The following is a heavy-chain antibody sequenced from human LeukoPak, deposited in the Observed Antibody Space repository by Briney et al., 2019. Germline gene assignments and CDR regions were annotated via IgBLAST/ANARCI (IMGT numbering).Heavy chain of an antibody. D-gene: IGHD2-15*01. CDR3: AKKNSGYCSGGSCLFDAFDI. V-gene: IGHV3-53*05. CDR2: IYSGGST. CDR1: GFTVSSNY. Sequence: GGSLRLSCAASGFTVSSNYMSWVRQAPGKGLEWVSVIYSGGSTYYADSVKGRFTISRDNAKNSLYLQMNSLRAEDTALYYCAKKNSGYCSGGSCLFDAFDIWGQGTMVTVSS. J-gene: IGHJ3*02.